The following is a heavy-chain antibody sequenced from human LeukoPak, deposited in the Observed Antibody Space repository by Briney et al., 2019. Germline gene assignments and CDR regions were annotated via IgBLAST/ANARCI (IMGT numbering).Heavy chain of an antibody. D-gene: IGHD6-13*01. CDR2: INNDGSTT. J-gene: IGHJ5*02. V-gene: IGHV3-74*01. Sequence: GSLRLSCAASGFTFSNYWMHWVRQAPGKGLVWVSQINNDGSTTRYADSVKGRFTISRDNAENTLYLQMNSLRAEDAAVYYCARGYSSSWYNWFDPWGQGTLVTVSS. CDR3: ARGYSSSWYNWFDP. CDR1: GFTFSNYW.